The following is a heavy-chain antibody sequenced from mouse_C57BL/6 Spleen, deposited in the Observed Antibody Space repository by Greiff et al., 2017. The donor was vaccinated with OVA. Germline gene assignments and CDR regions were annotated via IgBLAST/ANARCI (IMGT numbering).Heavy chain of an antibody. J-gene: IGHJ3*01. Sequence: QVQLQQPGAELVKPGASVKLSCKASGYTFTSYWMQWVKQRPGQSLEWIGEIDPYGSYTNYTHKFKGKATLTVDTTSSTAYMQLISLTSEDSAVDYCARMGALTDFAYWGQGTLVTVSA. CDR2: IDPYGSYT. V-gene: IGHV1-50*01. CDR1: GYTFTSYW. D-gene: IGHD4-1*01. CDR3: ARMGALTDFAY.